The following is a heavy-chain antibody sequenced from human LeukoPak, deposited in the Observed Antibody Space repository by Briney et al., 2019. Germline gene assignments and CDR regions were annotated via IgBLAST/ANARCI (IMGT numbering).Heavy chain of an antibody. J-gene: IGHJ4*02. D-gene: IGHD6-13*01. Sequence: SQTLSLTCAISGDSVSTNNAGWNWIRQSPSRGLEWLGRTYYSSIWYSHYALSMKSRITINPDTSKNQFSLQLNSVTPEDTAVNYCARDSRGSSWNYFDYWGQGTLVTVSS. CDR3: ARDSRGSSWNYFDY. CDR2: TYYSSIWYS. V-gene: IGHV6-1*01. CDR1: GDSVSTNNAG.